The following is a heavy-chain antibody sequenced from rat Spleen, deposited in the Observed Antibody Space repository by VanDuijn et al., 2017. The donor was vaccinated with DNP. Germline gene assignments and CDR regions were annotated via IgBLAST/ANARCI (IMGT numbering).Heavy chain of an antibody. Sequence: EVQLVESGGDLVQPGTSLKLSCVASGFTFSDYNMAWVRQAPKKGLEWVATISYDGTRTYYRASVKGRFTISRDYARSTLYLQMDSLRSEDTATYYCAKEALRAPFDYWGQGITVTVSS. J-gene: IGHJ2*01. CDR1: GFTFSDYN. CDR2: ISYDGTRT. CDR3: AKEALRAPFDY. V-gene: IGHV5-7*01. D-gene: IGHD3-1*01.